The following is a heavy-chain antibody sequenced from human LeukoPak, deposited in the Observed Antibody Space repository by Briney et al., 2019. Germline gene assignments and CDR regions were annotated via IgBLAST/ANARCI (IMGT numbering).Heavy chain of an antibody. CDR1: SDSIFTSNW. V-gene: IGHV4-4*02. CDR2: IFHSGST. CDR3: ARSPTKRVPEDY. Sequence: SETLSLTCTVSSDSIFTSNWWSWVRQPPGKGLGWIGQIFHSGSTSYSPPLKSRVTISMDKSKNQISLRLTSVTAADTAVYYCARSPTKRVPEDYWGQGPLVTVSS. D-gene: IGHD1-14*01. J-gene: IGHJ4*02.